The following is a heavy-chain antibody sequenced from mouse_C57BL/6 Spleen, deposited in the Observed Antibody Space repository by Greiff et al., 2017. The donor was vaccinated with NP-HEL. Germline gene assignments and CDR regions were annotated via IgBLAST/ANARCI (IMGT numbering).Heavy chain of an antibody. J-gene: IGHJ2*01. V-gene: IGHV14-4*01. CDR1: GFNIKDAY. CDR2: IDPENGDT. CDR3: TTNYGSSYYFDY. Sequence: EVQLQQSGAELVRPGASVKLSCTASGFNIKDAYMHWVKQRPEQGLEWIGWIDPENGDTEYASKFQGKATITADTSSNTAYLQLSSLTSEDTAVYYCTTNYGSSYYFDYWGQGTTLTVSS. D-gene: IGHD1-1*01.